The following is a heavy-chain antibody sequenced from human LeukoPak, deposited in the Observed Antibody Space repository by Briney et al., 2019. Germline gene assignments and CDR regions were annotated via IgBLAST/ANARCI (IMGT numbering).Heavy chain of an antibody. D-gene: IGHD3-3*01. V-gene: IGHV4-34*01. J-gene: IGHJ4*02. CDR3: ARPARADFWSGSFDY. CDR1: GGSFSGYY. CDR2: INHSGST. Sequence: PSETLSLTCAVYGGSFSGYYWSWIRQPPGKGLEWIGEINHSGSTNYNPSLKSRVTISVDTSKNQFSLKLSSVTAADTAVYYCARPARADFWSGSFDYWGQGTLVTVSS.